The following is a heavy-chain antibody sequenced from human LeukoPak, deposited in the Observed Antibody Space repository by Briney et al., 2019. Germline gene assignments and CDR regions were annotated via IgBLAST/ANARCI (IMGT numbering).Heavy chain of an antibody. Sequence: GGSLRLSCAASGFTFSSYSMNWVRQAPGKGLEWVSDISSSSSTIYYADSVKGRFTISRGNAKNSPYLQMNSLRDEDTAVYYCARDLTPIVVVPAAINYYYYGMDVWGQGTTVTVSS. CDR2: ISSSSSTI. CDR3: ARDLTPIVVVPAAINYYYYGMDV. CDR1: GFTFSSYS. J-gene: IGHJ6*02. D-gene: IGHD2-2*01. V-gene: IGHV3-48*02.